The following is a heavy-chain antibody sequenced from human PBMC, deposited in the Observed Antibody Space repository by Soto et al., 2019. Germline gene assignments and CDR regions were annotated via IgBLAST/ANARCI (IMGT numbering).Heavy chain of an antibody. CDR3: ARATGYSYVFDY. J-gene: IGHJ4*02. CDR2: ISSSSSYT. D-gene: IGHD5-18*01. Sequence: QVQLVESGGGLVKPGGSLRLSCAASGFTFSDYHMSWIRQAPGKGLEWVSYISSSSSYTNYADSVKGRFTISRDNAKNSLYLQMNSLRAEDTAVYYCARATGYSYVFDYWGQGTLVTVSS. CDR1: GFTFSDYH. V-gene: IGHV3-11*06.